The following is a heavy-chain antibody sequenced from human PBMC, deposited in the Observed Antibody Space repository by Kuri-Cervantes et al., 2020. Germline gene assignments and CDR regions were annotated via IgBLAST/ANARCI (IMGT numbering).Heavy chain of an antibody. Sequence: GESLKISCAASGFNFSSYDMHWVRQAPGKGLEWVAVIWYDGSNKYYADSVKGRFTFSRDSSKNTLYLQMNSLRPEDTAVYYCARVKVDFWSGYYSDYWGQGTPVTVSS. CDR3: ARVKVDFWSGYYSDY. CDR1: GFNFSSYD. D-gene: IGHD3-3*01. CDR2: IWYDGSNK. V-gene: IGHV3-33*01. J-gene: IGHJ4*02.